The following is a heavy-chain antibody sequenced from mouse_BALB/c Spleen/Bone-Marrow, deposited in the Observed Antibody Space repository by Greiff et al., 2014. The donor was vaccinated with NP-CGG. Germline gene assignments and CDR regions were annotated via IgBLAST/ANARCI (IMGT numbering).Heavy chain of an antibody. CDR1: GVLLTSYG. Sequence: QVQLKESGPGLGAPSQSLSITCTVSGVLLTSYGVHWVRQPPGKGLEWLGVIWAGGSTNYNSALMSRLSISKDNSKSQVFLKMNSLQTDDTAIYYCASPNAWFAYWGQGTLVTVSA. CDR2: IWAGGST. V-gene: IGHV2-9*02. CDR3: ASPNAWFAY. J-gene: IGHJ3*01.